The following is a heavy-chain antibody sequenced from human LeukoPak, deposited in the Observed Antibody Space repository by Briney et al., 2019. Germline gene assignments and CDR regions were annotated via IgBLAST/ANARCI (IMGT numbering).Heavy chain of an antibody. CDR1: GGSISSYY. CDR2: IYYSGST. V-gene: IGHV4-59*01. J-gene: IGHJ4*02. D-gene: IGHD1-26*01. CDR3: ARGTKRGSYWGGYDY. Sequence: PSETLSLTCTVSGGSISSYYWSWIRQPPGKGLEWIGYIYYSGSTNYNPSLKSRVTISVDTSKNQFSLKLSSVTAADTAVYYCARGTKRGSYWGGYDYWGQGTLVTVSS.